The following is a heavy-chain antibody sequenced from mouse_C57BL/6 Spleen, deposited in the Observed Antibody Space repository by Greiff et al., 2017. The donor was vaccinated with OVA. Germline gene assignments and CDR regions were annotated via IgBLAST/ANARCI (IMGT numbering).Heavy chain of an antibody. J-gene: IGHJ3*01. CDR1: GFNIKDDY. Sequence: VQLQQSGAELVRPGASVKLSCTASGFNIKDDYMHWVKQRPEQGLEWIGWIDPENGDTEYASKFQGKATITADTSSNTAYLQLSSLTSEDTAVYYGTTPSKTAQAPFAYWGQGTLVTVSA. V-gene: IGHV14-4*01. D-gene: IGHD3-2*02. CDR3: TTPSKTAQAPFAY. CDR2: IDPENGDT.